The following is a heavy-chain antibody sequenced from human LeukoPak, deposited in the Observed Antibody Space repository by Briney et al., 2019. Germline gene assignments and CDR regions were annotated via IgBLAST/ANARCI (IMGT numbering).Heavy chain of an antibody. V-gene: IGHV3-7*03. J-gene: IGHJ5*02. CDR2: INQDGREK. D-gene: IGHD1-26*01. CDR1: GFTFSSIW. Sequence: GGSPRLSCAASGFTFSSIWMSWVRQAPGKGLEWVANINQDGREKYYVDSVKGRFTISRDNAKNSLYLQMNSLRAEDTAVYYCAKDPEFSGSLNWFDPWGQGTLVTVSS. CDR3: AKDPEFSGSLNWFDP.